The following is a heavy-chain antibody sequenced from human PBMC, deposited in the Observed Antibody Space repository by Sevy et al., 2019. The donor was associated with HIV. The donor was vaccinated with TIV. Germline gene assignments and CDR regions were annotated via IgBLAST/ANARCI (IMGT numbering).Heavy chain of an antibody. CDR1: GFTFSNYG. D-gene: IGHD3-22*01. V-gene: IGHV3-33*01. Sequence: GESLKISCAASGFTFSNYGMHWVRQAPGKGLEWVAVIWNDGSNKYYADSVKGRFTISRDKSKNTLYLQMNSLRVEDTAVYFCARGGDFNDRSAKRDFDYWGQGTLVTVSS. CDR3: ARGGDFNDRSAKRDFDY. CDR2: IWNDGSNK. J-gene: IGHJ4*02.